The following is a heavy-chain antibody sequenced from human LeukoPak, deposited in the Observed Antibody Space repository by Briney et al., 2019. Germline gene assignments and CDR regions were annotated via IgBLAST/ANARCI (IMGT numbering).Heavy chain of an antibody. D-gene: IGHD1-1*01. CDR1: GGSIGSSSYN. V-gene: IGHV4-39*07. Sequence: PSETLSLTCTVSGGSIGSSSYNWGWVRQPPGKGLEWIGIIYYSGSTYYNPSLKSRVTISVDTSKNQFSLKLSSVTAADTAVYYCARDAGHQLSRRNYYAMDVWGQGTTVTVSS. CDR2: IYYSGST. CDR3: ARDAGHQLSRRNYYAMDV. J-gene: IGHJ6*02.